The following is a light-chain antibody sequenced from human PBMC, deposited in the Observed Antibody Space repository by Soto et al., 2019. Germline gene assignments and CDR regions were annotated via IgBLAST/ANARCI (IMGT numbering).Light chain of an antibody. CDR2: DAS. CDR1: QSVTTF. V-gene: IGKV3-11*01. Sequence: EIVLTQSPVTLSWSPGERATLSCRASQSVTTFLAGYQQKPGQAPRLLIYDASKRATGIPARFSGSGSGTDFTLTISSLEPEDFAVYYCQQRTNWPLTFGGGTKVEIK. CDR3: QQRTNWPLT. J-gene: IGKJ4*01.